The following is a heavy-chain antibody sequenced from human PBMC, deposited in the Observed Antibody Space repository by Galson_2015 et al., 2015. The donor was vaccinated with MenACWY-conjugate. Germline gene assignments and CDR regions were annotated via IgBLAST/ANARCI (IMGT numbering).Heavy chain of an antibody. CDR2: IKSKTDGGTT. V-gene: IGHV3-15*07. D-gene: IGHD2-2*01. J-gene: IGHJ4*02. CDR1: GFSFSNTW. CDR3: TRADHTYCSRTNCPFDY. Sequence: SLRLSCAASGFSFSNTWMYWVRQAPGKGLEWVGRIKSKTDGGTTDSAAPVQGRFTISRDDSKNTLYLQMSSLKTEDTAVYYCTRADHTYCSRTNCPFDYWGQGTL.